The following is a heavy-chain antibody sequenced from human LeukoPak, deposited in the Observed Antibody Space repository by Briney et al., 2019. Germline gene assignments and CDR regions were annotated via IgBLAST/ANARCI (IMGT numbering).Heavy chain of an antibody. Sequence: GESLKISCKASGYTFTNYWVAWVRQMPGKGLEWMGRIDPSDSYTNYSPSFQGHVTISADKSISTAYLQWSGLKASDTAMYYCARRAYSSTWDTIDFWGQGTLVTVSP. CDR1: GYTFTNYW. D-gene: IGHD6-13*01. V-gene: IGHV5-10-1*01. J-gene: IGHJ4*02. CDR3: ARRAYSSTWDTIDF. CDR2: IDPSDSYT.